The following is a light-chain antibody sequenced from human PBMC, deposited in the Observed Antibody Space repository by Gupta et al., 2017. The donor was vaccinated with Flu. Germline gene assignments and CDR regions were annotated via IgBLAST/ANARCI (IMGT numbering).Light chain of an antibody. CDR1: SSDVGGYNY. CDR3: NSHADNNNFV. J-gene: IGLJ1*01. CDR2: EVT. V-gene: IGLV2-8*01. Sequence: QSALTQPPSASGSPGQSVTISCTGTSSDVGGYNYVSWYQQHPGKAPKLIIYEVTKRPSGVPDRFSGSKSGNTASLTVSGLQAEDEADYYCNSHADNNNFVFGTGTKVTGL.